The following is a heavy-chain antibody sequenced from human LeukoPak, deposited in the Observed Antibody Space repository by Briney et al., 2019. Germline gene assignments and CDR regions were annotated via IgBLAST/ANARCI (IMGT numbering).Heavy chain of an antibody. J-gene: IGHJ4*02. V-gene: IGHV1-69*05. Sequence: SVKVSCKASGGTFSSYAISWVRQAPGQGLEWMGGIIPIFGTANYAQKFQGRVTITTDESTSTAYMERSSLRSEDTAVYYCAREGSYPPYYFDYWGQGTLVTVSS. D-gene: IGHD1-26*01. CDR2: IIPIFGTA. CDR1: GGTFSSYA. CDR3: AREGSYPPYYFDY.